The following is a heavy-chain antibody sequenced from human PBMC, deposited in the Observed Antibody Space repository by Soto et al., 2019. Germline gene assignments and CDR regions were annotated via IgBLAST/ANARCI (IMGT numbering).Heavy chain of an antibody. J-gene: IGHJ4*02. CDR3: ARSLLSYSSGWYGRY. CDR1: GYTFTSYA. Sequence: ASVKVSCKASGYTFTSYAMHWVRQAPGQRLEWMGWINAGNGNTKYSQKFQGRVTITRDTSASTAYMELSSLRSDDTAVYYCARSLLSYSSGWYGRYWGQGTLVTVSS. D-gene: IGHD6-19*01. V-gene: IGHV1-3*01. CDR2: INAGNGNT.